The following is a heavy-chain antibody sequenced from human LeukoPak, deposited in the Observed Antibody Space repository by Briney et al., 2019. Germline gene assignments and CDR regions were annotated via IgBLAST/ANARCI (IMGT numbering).Heavy chain of an antibody. Sequence: SVKVSCKASGGTFSSYAISWVRQAPGQGLEWMGRIIPILGIANYAQKFQGRVTITADKSTSTAYMELSSLRSEDTAVYYCAKVVGYSSSSNYWGQGALVTVSS. CDR2: IIPILGIA. V-gene: IGHV1-69*04. CDR3: AKVVGYSSSSNY. J-gene: IGHJ4*02. D-gene: IGHD6-6*01. CDR1: GGTFSSYA.